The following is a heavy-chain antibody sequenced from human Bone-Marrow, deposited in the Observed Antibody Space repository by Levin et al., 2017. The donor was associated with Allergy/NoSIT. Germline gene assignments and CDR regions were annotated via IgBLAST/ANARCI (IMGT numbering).Heavy chain of an antibody. Sequence: GGSLRLSCAASGFTFSSDNMNWVRQAPGKGLEWVSSISSGSSYIYYADSVKGRFTISRDNAKNLLYLQMNSLRVEVTAVYYCATLPRRGIAVATYLYDYWGQGTLVTVSS. V-gene: IGHV3-21*01. CDR3: ATLPRRGIAVATYLYDY. CDR1: GFTFSSDN. D-gene: IGHD6-19*01. J-gene: IGHJ4*02. CDR2: ISSGSSYI.